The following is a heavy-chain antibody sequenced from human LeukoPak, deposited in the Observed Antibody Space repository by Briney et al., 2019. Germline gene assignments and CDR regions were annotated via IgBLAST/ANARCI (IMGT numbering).Heavy chain of an antibody. V-gene: IGHV3-15*01. CDR2: IKSKIDGGTT. CDR3: AKPGRPRQYYYMDV. J-gene: IGHJ6*03. Sequence: GGSLRLSCAVSGFTFSHAWMSWVRQAPGKGLEWVGRIKSKIDGGTTDYGAPVKGRFTISRDDSKNTLYLQMNSLRAEDTAVYYCAKPGRPRQYYYMDVWGKGTTVTVSS. CDR1: GFTFSHAW.